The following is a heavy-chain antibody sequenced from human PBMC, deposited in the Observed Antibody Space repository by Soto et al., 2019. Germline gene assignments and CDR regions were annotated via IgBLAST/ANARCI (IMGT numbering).Heavy chain of an antibody. CDR1: GYVFSNYA. J-gene: IGHJ3*01. D-gene: IGHD3-10*01. CDR3: AREDSNRGFAFDA. Sequence: EVQLLESGGDLGQPGGSLRLSCVASGYVFSNYAMAWVRQVPGKGLQWVSRIDGSGAAHYGDSVKGRFTMSRDNSKNTLFLQLDRLRVEDTAVYFCAREDSNRGFAFDAW. CDR2: IDGSGAA. V-gene: IGHV3-23*01.